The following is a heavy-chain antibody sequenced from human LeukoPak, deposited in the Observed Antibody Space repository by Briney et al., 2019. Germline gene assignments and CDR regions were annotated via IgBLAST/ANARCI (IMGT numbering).Heavy chain of an antibody. Sequence: GRSLRLSCAASGFTFYDYAMHWVRQAPGKGLEWVSGISWNSGSIGYADSVKGRFTISRDNAKNSLYLQMNSLRAEDTALYYCAKDLTYYYDSSGGFDYWGQGTLVTVSS. CDR3: AKDLTYYYDSSGGFDY. D-gene: IGHD3-22*01. CDR1: GFTFYDYA. CDR2: ISWNSGSI. V-gene: IGHV3-9*01. J-gene: IGHJ4*02.